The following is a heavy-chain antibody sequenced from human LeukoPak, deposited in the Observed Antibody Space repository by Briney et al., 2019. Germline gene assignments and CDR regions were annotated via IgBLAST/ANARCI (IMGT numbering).Heavy chain of an antibody. Sequence: ASVKVSCKASGYTFTGYYMHWVRQAPGQGLKWMGWINPNSGGTNYAQKFQGRVTMTRDTSISTAYMELSRLRSDDTAVYYCARVSARDYYDSSGYPNAFDIWGQGTMVTVSS. CDR2: INPNSGGT. CDR1: GYTFTGYY. CDR3: ARVSARDYYDSSGYPNAFDI. J-gene: IGHJ3*02. V-gene: IGHV1-2*02. D-gene: IGHD3-22*01.